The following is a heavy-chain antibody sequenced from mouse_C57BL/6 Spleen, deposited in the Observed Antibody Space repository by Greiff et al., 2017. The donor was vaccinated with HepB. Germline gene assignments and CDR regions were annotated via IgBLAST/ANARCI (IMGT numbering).Heavy chain of an antibody. CDR2: IYPGDGDT. V-gene: IGHV1-82*01. Sequence: QVQLQQSGPELVKPGASVKISCKASGYAFSSSWMNWVKQRPGKGLEWIGRIYPGDGDTNYNGKFKGKATLTADKSSSTAYMQLSSLTSEDSAVYFCARRDGSSPHWYFDVSGTGTTVTVSS. D-gene: IGHD1-1*01. CDR3: ARRDGSSPHWYFDV. J-gene: IGHJ1*03. CDR1: GYAFSSSW.